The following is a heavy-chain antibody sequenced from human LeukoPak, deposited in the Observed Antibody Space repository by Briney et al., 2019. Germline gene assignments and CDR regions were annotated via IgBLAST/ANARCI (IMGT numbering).Heavy chain of an antibody. V-gene: IGHV4-59*01. CDR1: NGSISSDY. CDR2: IYYSGST. CDR3: ARLTTRPGGIRPLIMDF. D-gene: IGHD3-10*01. Sequence: SETLSLTCTVSNGSISSDYWTWIRQPPGKGLEWIGYIYYSGSTRYNPSLESRATISLNTSRNQFSLKLTSMTAADTAVYYCARLTTRPGGIRPLIMDFWGQGTLVTVSS. J-gene: IGHJ4*02.